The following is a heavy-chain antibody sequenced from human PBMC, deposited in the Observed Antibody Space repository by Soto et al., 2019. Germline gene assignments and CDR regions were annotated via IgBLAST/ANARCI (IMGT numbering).Heavy chain of an antibody. CDR3: SGWVLWFGELY. CDR1: GGSISSSSYY. D-gene: IGHD3-10*01. CDR2: IYYSGST. J-gene: IGHJ4*02. V-gene: IGHV4-39*01. Sequence: QLQLQESGPGLVKPSETLSLTCTVSGGSISSSSYYWGWIRQPPGKGLEWIGSIYYSGSTYYNPSLKSRVTISVDTSKNQFSLKLSSVTAADTAVYYCSGWVLWFGELYWGQGTLVTVSS.